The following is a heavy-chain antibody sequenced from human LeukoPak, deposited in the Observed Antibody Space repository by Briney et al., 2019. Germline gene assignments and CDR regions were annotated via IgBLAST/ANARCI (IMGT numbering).Heavy chain of an antibody. J-gene: IGHJ6*02. CDR3: ASGYDYVYYGMDV. CDR1: GFTFSSYS. D-gene: IGHD5-12*01. Sequence: GGSLRLSCAASGFTFSSYSMNWVRQAPGKGLEWGSSISSSSSYIYYADSVKGRFTISRDNAKNSLYLQMNSLRAEDTAVYYCASGYDYVYYGMDVWGQGTTVTVSS. CDR2: ISSSSSYI. V-gene: IGHV3-21*01.